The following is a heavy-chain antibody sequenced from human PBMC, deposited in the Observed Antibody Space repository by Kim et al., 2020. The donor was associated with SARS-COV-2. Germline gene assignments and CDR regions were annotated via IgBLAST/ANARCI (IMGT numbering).Heavy chain of an antibody. D-gene: IGHD2-15*01. Sequence: GGSLRLSCAASGFTVSSNYMSWVRQAPGKGLEWVSVIYSGGSTYYADSMKGRFTISRDNSKNTLYLQMNIVRAEDTAVYYCARGGYCTGGSCYPSYYYGMDVWGQGTTVTVSS. CDR2: IYSGGST. V-gene: IGHV3-66*01. CDR3: ARGGYCTGGSCYPSYYYGMDV. CDR1: GFTVSSNY. J-gene: IGHJ6*02.